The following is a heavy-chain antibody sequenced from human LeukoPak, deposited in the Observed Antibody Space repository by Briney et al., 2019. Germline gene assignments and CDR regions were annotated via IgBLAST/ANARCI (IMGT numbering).Heavy chain of an antibody. J-gene: IGHJ3*02. CDR2: ISGSGGST. CDR1: GFTFSSYA. D-gene: IGHD3-10*01. Sequence: PGGSLRLFCAASGFTFSSYAMSWVRQAPGKGLEWVSAISGSGGSTYYADSVKGRFTISRDNSKNTLYLQMNSLRAEDTAVYYCAHGGVRGLDAFDIWGQGTMVTVSS. CDR3: AHGGVRGLDAFDI. V-gene: IGHV3-23*01.